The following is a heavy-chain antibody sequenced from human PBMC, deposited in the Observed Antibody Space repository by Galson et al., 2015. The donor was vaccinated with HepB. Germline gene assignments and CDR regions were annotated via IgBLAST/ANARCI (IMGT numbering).Heavy chain of an antibody. J-gene: IGHJ4*02. CDR2: ISGSGGST. CDR1: GFTFNSYA. V-gene: IGHV3-23*01. CDR3: AKDREESYSYAFAC. Sequence: SLRLSCAASGFTFNSYAMSWVRQAPGKGLEWVSVISGSGGSTYYADSVRGRFTISRDNSKNTLFLQMNSLRAEDTALYYCAKDREESYSYAFACWGQGTLVTVSS. D-gene: IGHD5-18*01.